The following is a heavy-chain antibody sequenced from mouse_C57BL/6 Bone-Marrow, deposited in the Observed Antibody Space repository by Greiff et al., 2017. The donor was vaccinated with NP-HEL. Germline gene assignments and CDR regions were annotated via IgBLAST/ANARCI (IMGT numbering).Heavy chain of an antibody. D-gene: IGHD1-1*02. J-gene: IGHJ1*03. CDR1: GYTFTSYW. V-gene: IGHV1-64*01. CDR2: IHPNSGST. Sequence: QVQLQQPGAELVKPGASVKLSCKASGYTFTSYWMHWVKQRPGQGLEWIGMIHPNSGSTNYNEKLKSKATLTVAKSSRSAYMQLSSLTSEDSAVYYCARSPLWPSTARWYVDVWGTGTTVTVSS. CDR3: ARSPLWPSTARWYVDV.